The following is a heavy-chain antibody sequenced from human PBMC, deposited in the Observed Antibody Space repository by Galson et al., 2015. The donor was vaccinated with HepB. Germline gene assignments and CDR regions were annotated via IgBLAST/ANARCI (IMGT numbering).Heavy chain of an antibody. V-gene: IGHV3-23*01. Sequence: SLRLSCAASGFTFSNYAMSWVRQAPGKGLEWVSVISGISGSTYYADSVKGRFTISRDNSKNTLYLQMNSLRAEDTAVYYCAKDRRAAMIFDHWGQGNLVTVSS. CDR1: GFTFSNYA. CDR3: AKDRRAAMIFDH. J-gene: IGHJ4*02. D-gene: IGHD5-18*01. CDR2: ISGISGST.